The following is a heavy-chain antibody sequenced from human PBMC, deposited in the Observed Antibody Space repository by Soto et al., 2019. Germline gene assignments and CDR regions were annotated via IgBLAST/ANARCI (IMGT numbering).Heavy chain of an antibody. D-gene: IGHD5-12*01. CDR1: GFSLSTSGMC. V-gene: IGHV2-70*11. CDR3: ARGACGYSGYDYDY. Sequence: VSGPTLVNPTQTLTLTCTFSGFSLSTSGMCVSWIRQPPGKALEWLARIDWDDDKYYSTSLKTRLTISKDTSKNQVVLTMTNMDPVDTATYYCARGACGYSGYDYDYWGQGTLVTVSS. CDR2: IDWDDDK. J-gene: IGHJ4*02.